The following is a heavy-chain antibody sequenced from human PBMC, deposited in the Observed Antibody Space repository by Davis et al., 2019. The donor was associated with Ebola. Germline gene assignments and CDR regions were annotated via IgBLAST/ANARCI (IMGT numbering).Heavy chain of an antibody. J-gene: IGHJ4*02. V-gene: IGHV1-2*02. D-gene: IGHD7-27*01. CDR3: ARDGSISDQKSGELDY. CDR2: INPNSGGT. Sequence: AASVKVSCKASGYTFTDYYIHWVRQAPGQGLEWMGWINPNSGGTNYAQKFQGRVTMTRDTSISTAYMELSRLRSDDTAVYYCARDGSISDQKSGELDYWGQGPLVTVSS. CDR1: GYTFTDYY.